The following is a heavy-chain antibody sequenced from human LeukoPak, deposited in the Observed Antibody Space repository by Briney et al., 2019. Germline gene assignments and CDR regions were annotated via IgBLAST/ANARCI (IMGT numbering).Heavy chain of an antibody. CDR3: AGLHFAAAEEFDP. V-gene: IGHV4-59*08. D-gene: IGHD6-13*01. Sequence: SETLSLTCTVSGGSINGFYWSWIRQPPGKGLEWIGYIYYSGNTNYNPSLRSRVTISLDTSKNQFSLNLNSVTVADTAMYYCAGLHFAAAEEFDPWGQGTLVTVSS. J-gene: IGHJ5*02. CDR1: GGSINGFY. CDR2: IYYSGNT.